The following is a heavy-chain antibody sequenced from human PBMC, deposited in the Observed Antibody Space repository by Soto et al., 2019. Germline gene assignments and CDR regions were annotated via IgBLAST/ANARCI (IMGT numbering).Heavy chain of an antibody. V-gene: IGHV1-69*02. CDR2: IIPALGIE. CDR3: AAVVGTSAFVGYLEY. D-gene: IGHD6-19*01. J-gene: IGHJ4*02. CDR1: GGTFTSFT. Sequence: QVLLVQSGTEVKKPGSSVKVSCKASGGTFTSFTLNWVRQAPGQGPEWMGRIIPALGIEDYAPKFQGKVTMTAYTSTSTAHMEMSSLRSDDTAVYYCAAVVGTSAFVGYLEYWGQGTLVTVSS.